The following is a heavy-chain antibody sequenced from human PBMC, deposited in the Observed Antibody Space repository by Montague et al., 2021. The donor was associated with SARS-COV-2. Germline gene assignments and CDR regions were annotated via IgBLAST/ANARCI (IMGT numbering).Heavy chain of an antibody. Sequence: YLSLSCAASGFTFNTYYIHWVRQAPGKGLVWVSRINSDGSSTTYADSVKGRFTITRDNAKNTVYLQMNSLRAEDTAVYYCARDREPWLLQYYVDYWGQGTLVTVSS. D-gene: IGHD6-19*01. CDR3: ARDREPWLLQYYVDY. J-gene: IGHJ4*02. CDR2: INSDGSST. V-gene: IGHV3-74*01. CDR1: GFTFNTYY.